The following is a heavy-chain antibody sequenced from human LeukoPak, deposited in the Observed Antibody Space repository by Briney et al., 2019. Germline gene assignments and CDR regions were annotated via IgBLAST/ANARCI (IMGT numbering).Heavy chain of an antibody. CDR2: INDDGSRA. CDR3: AKRAGSQKQDYYFDY. Sequence: PGGSLRLSCVASGFTFSTYWMHWVRQAPGKGLVWVSRINDDGSRAEYADSVKGRFTISRDNAKNTLYLQMNSLKTEDTAVYFCAKRAGSQKQDYYFDYWGQGTLVTVSS. D-gene: IGHD1-26*01. CDR1: GFTFSTYW. V-gene: IGHV3-74*01. J-gene: IGHJ4*02.